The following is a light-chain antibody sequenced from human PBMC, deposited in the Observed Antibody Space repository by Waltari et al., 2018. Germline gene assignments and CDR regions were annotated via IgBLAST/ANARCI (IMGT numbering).Light chain of an antibody. V-gene: IGKV4-1*01. CDR1: FYVSNSKNY. J-gene: IGKJ3*01. CDR3: HQYYSLFT. CDR2: WAS. Sequence: FYVSNSKNYLACYQQKPGQSPKLLIYWASTRESGVPDRFSGSGSGTDFTLTISTLQAEDVAVYYCHQYYSLFTFGPGTKVDIK.